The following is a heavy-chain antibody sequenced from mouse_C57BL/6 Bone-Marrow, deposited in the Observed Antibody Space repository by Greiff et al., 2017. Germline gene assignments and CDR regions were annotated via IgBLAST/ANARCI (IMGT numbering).Heavy chain of an antibody. CDR1: GYTFTSYT. D-gene: IGHD1-1*01. CDR2: INPSSGYT. CDR3: ARLLRIAWFAY. J-gene: IGHJ3*01. V-gene: IGHV1-4*01. Sequence: QVHVKQSGAELARPGASVKMSCKASGYTFTSYTMHWVKQRPGQGLEWIGYINPSSGYTKYNQKFKDKATLTADKSSSTAYMQLSSLTSEDSAVYYCARLLRIAWFAYWGQGTLVTVSA.